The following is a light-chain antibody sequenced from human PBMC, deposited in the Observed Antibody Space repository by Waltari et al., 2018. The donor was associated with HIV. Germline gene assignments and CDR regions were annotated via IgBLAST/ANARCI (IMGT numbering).Light chain of an antibody. Sequence: RVTRSPPSLSASLGDSVDITCRTSQGVSRYLSWYQQKPGKAPKLLIYGASNLQSGVRSRFSGSGSATDFSLTISNLQPEDFATYFCQHNDNNPRTFGQGTRLEIK. CDR3: QHNDNNPRT. V-gene: IGKV1-39*01. CDR2: GAS. J-gene: IGKJ2*01. CDR1: QGVSRY.